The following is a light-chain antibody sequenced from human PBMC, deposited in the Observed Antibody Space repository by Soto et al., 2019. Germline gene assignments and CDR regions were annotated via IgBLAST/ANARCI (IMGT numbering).Light chain of an antibody. Sequence: QSALTQPPSVSGSPGQSVTISCTGTSTDFVSYNRVSWYQQHPGTAPKLIIYEASNRLSGVPDRFSGSKSGNTASLTISVLQAADEADYYCSLFTSENTYVFGTGTKLTLL. CDR2: EAS. V-gene: IGLV2-18*01. CDR3: SLFTSENTYV. CDR1: STDFVSYNR. J-gene: IGLJ1*01.